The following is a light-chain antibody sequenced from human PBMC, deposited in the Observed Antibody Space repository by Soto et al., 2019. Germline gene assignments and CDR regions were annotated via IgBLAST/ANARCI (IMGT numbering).Light chain of an antibody. CDR2: DVS. J-gene: IGLJ2*01. V-gene: IGLV2-14*01. CDR3: SSYTSSSTVV. CDR1: SSDVGGYNY. Sequence: QSALTQPASVSGSPGQSITTSCTGTSSDVGGYNYVSWYQQHPGKAPKLMIYDVSNRPSGVSNRFSGSKSGNTASLTISGLQAGDEADYYCSSYTSSSTVVFGGGTKLTVL.